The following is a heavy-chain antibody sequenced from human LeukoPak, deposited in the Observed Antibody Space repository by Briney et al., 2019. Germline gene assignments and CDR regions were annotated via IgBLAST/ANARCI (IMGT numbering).Heavy chain of an antibody. CDR1: GGSISISNSNW. CDR2: ISHSGST. Sequence: PSGTLSLTCAVSGGSISISNSNWWSWVRQPPGKGLEWIGEISHSGSTNYNPSLKSRVTISVDTSKNQFSLKLSSVTAADTAVYHCARVGRRGYRVNNWFDPWGQGTLVTVSS. V-gene: IGHV4-4*02. J-gene: IGHJ5*02. D-gene: IGHD5-18*01. CDR3: ARVGRRGYRVNNWFDP.